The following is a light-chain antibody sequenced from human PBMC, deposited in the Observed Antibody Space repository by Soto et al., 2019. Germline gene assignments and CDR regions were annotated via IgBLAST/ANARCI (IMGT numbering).Light chain of an antibody. V-gene: IGLV1-40*01. CDR3: QSYDSSLSVYV. CDR1: SSNIGAGYD. J-gene: IGLJ1*01. CDR2: GNS. Sequence: QPVLTQPPSVSGAPGQRVTISCTGSSSNIGAGYDVHWYQQLPGTAPKLLIYGNSNRPSGVPDRFPGSKSGTSASLAITGLQAEDVADYYCQSYDSSLSVYVFGTGTKLTVL.